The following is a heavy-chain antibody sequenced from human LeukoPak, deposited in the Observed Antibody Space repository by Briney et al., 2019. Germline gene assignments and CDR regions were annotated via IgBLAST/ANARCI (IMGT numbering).Heavy chain of an antibody. CDR1: GYTFTSYY. CDR3: ARVGVRGYCSGGSCYYFDY. J-gene: IGHJ4*02. Sequence: ASVKVSCKASGYTFTSYYMHWVRQAPGQGLEWMGIINPSGGSTSYAQKFQGRVTMTRDTSTSTVYMELSSLRSEDTAVYYCARVGVRGYCSGGSCYYFDYWGQGTLVTVSS. V-gene: IGHV1-46*01. CDR2: INPSGGST. D-gene: IGHD2-15*01.